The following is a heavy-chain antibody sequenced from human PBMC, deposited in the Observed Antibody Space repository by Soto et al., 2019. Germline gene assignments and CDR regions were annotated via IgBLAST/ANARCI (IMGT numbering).Heavy chain of an antibody. CDR1: GGSISSGGYY. J-gene: IGHJ5*02. CDR3: ARGYLRGVIILNWFDP. CDR2: INYSGST. Sequence: SETLSLTCTVSGGSISSGGYYWSWIRQHPGKGLEWIGYINYSGSTYYNPSLKSRVTISVDTSKNQFSLKLSSVTAADTAVYYCARGYLRGVIILNWFDPWGQGTLVTVSS. V-gene: IGHV4-31*03. D-gene: IGHD3-10*02.